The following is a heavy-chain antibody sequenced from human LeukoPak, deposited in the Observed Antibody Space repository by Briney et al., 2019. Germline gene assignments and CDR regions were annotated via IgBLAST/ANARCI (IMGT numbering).Heavy chain of an antibody. V-gene: IGHV4-59*01. CDR3: ARGKKDDTGSYPADY. CDR2: IYYSGTT. D-gene: IGHD3-10*01. J-gene: IGHJ4*02. CDR1: GGSISPYY. Sequence: PSETLSLTCSVSGGSISPYYWSWIRQPPGKGLEWIGYIYYSGTTNYNPSLQSRVTISVATSKNQFSLKLRSVTAADTAVYYCARGKKDDTGSYPADYWGQGTLVTVSS.